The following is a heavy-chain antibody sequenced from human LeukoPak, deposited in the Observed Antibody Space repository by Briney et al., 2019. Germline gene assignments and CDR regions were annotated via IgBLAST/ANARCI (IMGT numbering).Heavy chain of an antibody. CDR1: GYTFTGYY. D-gene: IGHD2-2*02. V-gene: IGHV1-2*02. CDR3: ARDTGYCSSTSCYSWFDP. Sequence: GASVKVSCKASGYTFTGYYMHWVRQAPGQGLEWMGWINPNSGGTNYAQKFQGRVIMTRDTSISTAYMELSRLRSDDTAVYYCARDTGYCSSTSCYSWFDPWGQGTLVTVSS. CDR2: INPNSGGT. J-gene: IGHJ5*02.